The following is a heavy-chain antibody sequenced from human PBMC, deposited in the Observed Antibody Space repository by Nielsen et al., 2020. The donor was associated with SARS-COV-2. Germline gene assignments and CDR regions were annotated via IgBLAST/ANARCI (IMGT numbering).Heavy chain of an antibody. CDR3: AREVGLHGLDY. V-gene: IGHV3-30*19. D-gene: IGHD4-11*01. Sequence: GGSLRLSCAASGFTFSSYGMHWVRQAPGKGLEWVAVISYDGSNKYYADSVKGRFTISRDNSKNTLYLQMNSLRAEDTAVYYCAREVGLHGLDYWGQGTLVTVSS. CDR1: GFTFSSYG. CDR2: ISYDGSNK. J-gene: IGHJ4*02.